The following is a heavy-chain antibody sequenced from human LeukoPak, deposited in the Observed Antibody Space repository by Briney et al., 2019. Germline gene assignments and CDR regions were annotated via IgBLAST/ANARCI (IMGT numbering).Heavy chain of an antibody. CDR3: AKGASRDDILTGYDAFDI. J-gene: IGHJ3*02. D-gene: IGHD3-9*01. CDR1: GFTFDDYA. Sequence: PGRSLRLSCAASGFTFDDYAMHWLRQAPGKGLEWVAGISWKSGSIGYADSVKGRFTISRDNAKNSLYLQMNSLRAEDTALYYCAKGASRDDILTGYDAFDIWGQGTMVTVSS. V-gene: IGHV3-9*01. CDR2: ISWKSGSI.